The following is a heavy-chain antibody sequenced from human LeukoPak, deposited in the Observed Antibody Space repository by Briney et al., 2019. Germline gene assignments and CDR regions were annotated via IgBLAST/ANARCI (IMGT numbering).Heavy chain of an antibody. CDR2: IIPIFGTA. CDR3: ARDSIAAAVNWFDP. Sequence: SVKVSCKASGYTFTSYAISWVRQAPGQGLEWMGRIIPIFGTANYAQKFQGRVTITTDESTSTAYMELSSLRSEDTAVYYCARDSIAAAVNWFDPWGQGTLVTVSS. V-gene: IGHV1-69*05. D-gene: IGHD6-13*01. CDR1: GYTFTSYA. J-gene: IGHJ5*02.